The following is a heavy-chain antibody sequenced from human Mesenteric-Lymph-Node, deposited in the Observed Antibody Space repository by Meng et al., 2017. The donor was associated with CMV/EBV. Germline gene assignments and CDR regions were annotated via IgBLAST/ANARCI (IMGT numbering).Heavy chain of an antibody. V-gene: IGHV1-18*01. J-gene: IGHJ6*02. CDR1: GYTFTNYG. CDR2: ISAYNGNT. D-gene: IGHD1-14*01. CDR3: ARASNPYYYGMDV. Sequence: ASVKVSCKASGYTFTNYGISWVRQAPGQGLEWMGWISAYNGNTNYVERLQGRVTMTTDTSTSTAYMELRSLRSDDTAVYYCARASNPYYYGMDVWGQGTTVTVSS.